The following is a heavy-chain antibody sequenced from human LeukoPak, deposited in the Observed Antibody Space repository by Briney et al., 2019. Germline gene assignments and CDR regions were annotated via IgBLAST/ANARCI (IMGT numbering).Heavy chain of an antibody. CDR3: ARVCYGDYLLCY. Sequence: ASVKVSCKASGYTFTGYYMHWVRQAPGQGLEWMGWINPNSGGTNYAQKFQGRVTMTRDTSISTAYMELSRLRSDDTAVYYCARVCYGDYLLCYWGQGTLVTVSS. D-gene: IGHD4-17*01. CDR1: GYTFTGYY. J-gene: IGHJ4*02. CDR2: INPNSGGT. V-gene: IGHV1-2*02.